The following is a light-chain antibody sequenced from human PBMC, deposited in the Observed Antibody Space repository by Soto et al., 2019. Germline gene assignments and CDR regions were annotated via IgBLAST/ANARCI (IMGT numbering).Light chain of an antibody. CDR1: QGISSY. J-gene: IGKJ1*01. CDR2: AAS. Sequence: AIRMTQSPSSFSASTGDRVTITCRASQGISSYLAWYQQKSGKAPKLLIYAASTLQSGVPSRFSGSGSGTDFTLTISCLQSEDFATYYCQQYYSYSWTFGQGTKV. CDR3: QQYYSYSWT. V-gene: IGKV1-8*01.